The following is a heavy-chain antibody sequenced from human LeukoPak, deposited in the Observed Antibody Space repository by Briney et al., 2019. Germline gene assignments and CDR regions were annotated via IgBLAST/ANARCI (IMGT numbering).Heavy chain of an antibody. D-gene: IGHD6-13*01. CDR2: ISSISSGL. V-gene: IGHV3-48*02. CDR1: GFTFSSYW. J-gene: IGHJ4*02. CDR3: ARESSYYLDY. Sequence: PGGSLRLSCAVSGFTFSSYWMNWVRQAAGKGLEWVSYISSISSGLYYADSVKGRFTISRDNAQNSLYLQMNSLRDEDTAVYYCARESSYYLDYWGQGTLVTASS.